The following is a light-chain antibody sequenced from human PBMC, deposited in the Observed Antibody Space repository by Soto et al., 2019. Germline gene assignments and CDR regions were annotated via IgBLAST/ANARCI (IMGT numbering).Light chain of an antibody. J-gene: IGKJ1*01. V-gene: IGKV3-11*01. CDR3: HQRNSWPRT. CDR1: QSVTSSY. CDR2: DAS. Sequence: EIVLTQSPGTLSLSPGERATLSCRASQSVTSSYLAWYQQKPGQAPRLLIYDASTRAPGIPARFSGSGAVTDFTLTISSLEPEDFAVFYCHQRNSWPRTFGQGTMVDIK.